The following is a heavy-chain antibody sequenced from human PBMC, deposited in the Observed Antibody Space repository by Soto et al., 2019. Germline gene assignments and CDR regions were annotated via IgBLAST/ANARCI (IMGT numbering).Heavy chain of an antibody. J-gene: IGHJ5*02. CDR3: ASFYCSSTSCYENWFDP. D-gene: IGHD2-2*01. CDR2: IIPIFGTA. V-gene: IGHV1-69*01. Sequence: QVQLVQSGAEVKKPGSSVKVSCKASGGTFSSYAISWVRQAPGQGLEWMGGIIPIFGTANYAQKFQGRVTITADESTSTAYMELGSLRSEDTAVYYCASFYCSSTSCYENWFDPWGQGTLVTVSS. CDR1: GGTFSSYA.